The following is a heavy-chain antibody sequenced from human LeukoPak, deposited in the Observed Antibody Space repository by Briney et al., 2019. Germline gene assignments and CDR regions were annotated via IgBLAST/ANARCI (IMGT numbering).Heavy chain of an antibody. CDR2: ITQDGREK. Sequence: GGSLRLSCAASGFTFSSYWMSWVRQAPGKGLEWVANITQDGREKYYVDSVKGRFTISRDNAKNSLYLQMNSLRAEDTAVYYCARSRLRYFDWLLSDAFDIWGQGTMVTVSS. CDR1: GFTFSSYW. D-gene: IGHD3-9*01. J-gene: IGHJ3*02. CDR3: ARSRLRYFDWLLSDAFDI. V-gene: IGHV3-7*01.